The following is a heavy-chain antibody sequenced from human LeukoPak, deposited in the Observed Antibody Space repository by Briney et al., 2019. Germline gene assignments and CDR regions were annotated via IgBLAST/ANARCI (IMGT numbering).Heavy chain of an antibody. D-gene: IGHD5-18*01. CDR1: GYTFTSYY. V-gene: IGHV1-46*01. CDR2: INPSGGST. CDR3: ARVDTANNWFDP. J-gene: IGHJ5*02. Sequence: ASVKVSCKASGYTFTSYYMHWVRQAPGQGLEWMGIINPSGGSTSYAQKFQGRVTMTRDTSTSTVYMELSSLRSEDTAAYYCARVDTANNWFDPWGQGTLVTVSS.